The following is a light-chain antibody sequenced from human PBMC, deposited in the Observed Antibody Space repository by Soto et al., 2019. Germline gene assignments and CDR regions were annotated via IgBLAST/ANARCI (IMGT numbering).Light chain of an antibody. J-gene: IGKJ1*01. CDR3: QHYGYSQWT. CDR2: GVY. Sequence: IVLTQSPGTLSLSPGERATLSCRASQTGNNNYLAWYQHKSGQAPRLLIYGVYTRASRIPDRFSGSGSGTEFTLTITRLEPEDSAVYFCQHYGYSQWTFGQGTKVEIK. V-gene: IGKV3-20*01. CDR1: QTGNNNY.